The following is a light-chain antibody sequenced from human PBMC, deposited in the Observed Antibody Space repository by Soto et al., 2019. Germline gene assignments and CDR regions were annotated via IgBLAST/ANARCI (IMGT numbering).Light chain of an antibody. V-gene: IGKV3D-20*02. CDR2: HGS. J-gene: IGKJ5*01. Sequence: IVLTQSPGTLSLSPGERVTLSCRASQTISRNYLAWYQQKPGLAPRLIMYHGSRRAAGTPDRFSGSGSGTDFSLTISRLEPEDFAVYYCQQHFNGPITFGQGTRLEIK. CDR1: QTISRNY. CDR3: QQHFNGPIT.